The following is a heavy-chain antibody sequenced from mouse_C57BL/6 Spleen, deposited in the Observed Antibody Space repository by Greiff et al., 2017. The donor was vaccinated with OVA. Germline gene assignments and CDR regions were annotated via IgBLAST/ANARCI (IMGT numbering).Heavy chain of an antibody. CDR2: INPGSGGT. CDR1: GYAFTNYL. V-gene: IGHV1-54*01. J-gene: IGHJ4*01. CDR3: ARDDGYYFYAMDY. Sequence: VQLQQSGAELVRPGTSVKVSCKASGYAFTNYLIEWVKQRPGQGLEWIGVINPGSGGTNYNEKFKGNATLTADKSSSTAYMQLSSLTSEDSAVYFCARDDGYYFYAMDYWGQGTSVTVSS. D-gene: IGHD2-3*01.